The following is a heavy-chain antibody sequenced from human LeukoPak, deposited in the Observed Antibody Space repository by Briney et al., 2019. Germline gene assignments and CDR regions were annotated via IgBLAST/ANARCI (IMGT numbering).Heavy chain of an antibody. D-gene: IGHD6-13*01. CDR3: ARGRWHHY. CDR2: INHSGST. Sequence: PSETLSLTCAVYGGSFSGYYWSWIRQPPGKGLEWIGEINHSGSTNYNPSLKSRVTISVDTSKNQFSLKLSSVTAADTAVYYCARGRWHHYWGQGTLVTVSS. CDR1: GGSFSGYY. J-gene: IGHJ4*02. V-gene: IGHV4-34*01.